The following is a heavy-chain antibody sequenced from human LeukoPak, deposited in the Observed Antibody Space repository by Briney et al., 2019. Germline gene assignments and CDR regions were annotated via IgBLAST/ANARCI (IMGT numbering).Heavy chain of an antibody. CDR1: GGSISSYY. J-gene: IGHJ3*02. D-gene: IGHD3-22*01. Sequence: PSETLSLTCTVSGGSISSYYWSWIRQPPGKGLEWIGYIYYSGSTNYNPSLKSRVTISVDTSKNQFSLKLSPVTAADTAVYYCARHYDSSGYHSPPDAFGIWGQGTMVTVSS. CDR2: IYYSGST. V-gene: IGHV4-59*01. CDR3: ARHYDSSGYHSPPDAFGI.